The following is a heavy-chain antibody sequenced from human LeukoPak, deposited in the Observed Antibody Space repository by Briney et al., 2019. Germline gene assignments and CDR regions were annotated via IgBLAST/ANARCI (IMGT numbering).Heavy chain of an antibody. CDR1: EFSLSRNW. CDR2: IKQDGSEK. Sequence: GGSLRLSCAASEFSLSRNWMTWVRQAPGKGLEWVANIKQDGSEKYYVDSVKGRFTISRDNAKNSLHLQMNSLRAEDSAVYYCARWAETNGYYYIDYWGQGTLVTVSP. J-gene: IGHJ4*02. CDR3: ARWAETNGYYYIDY. D-gene: IGHD3-3*01. V-gene: IGHV3-7*04.